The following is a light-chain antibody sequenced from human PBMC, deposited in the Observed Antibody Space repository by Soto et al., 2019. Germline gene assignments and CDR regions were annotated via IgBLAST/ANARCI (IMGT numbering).Light chain of an antibody. CDR3: QHYGSSPLYT. CDR1: QSISSRS. V-gene: IGKV3-20*01. J-gene: IGKJ2*01. CDR2: ATS. Sequence: EVVMTQSPATLSVSPGERATLSCTTTQSISSRSLAWYQQKPGQAPRLLIYATSRRATGIPDRFGGSGSGTDFTLTITRLEPEDFAVYYCQHYGSSPLYTFGQGTKLEIK.